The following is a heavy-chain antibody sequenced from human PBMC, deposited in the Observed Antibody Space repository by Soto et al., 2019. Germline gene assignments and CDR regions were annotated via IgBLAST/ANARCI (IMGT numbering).Heavy chain of an antibody. D-gene: IGHD3-16*01. Sequence: QVQLVQSGAEVRKPGASVKVSCKASGYTFTTYGISWVRQAPGQGLEWMGWISGYNGHTKYAQKFQGRVTMTTDTSTSTVYMDLRSLRSDDTAVYYCAREGEMPYYYYGLDGWGQGTTVTVS. CDR1: GYTFTTYG. CDR3: AREGEMPYYYYGLDG. V-gene: IGHV1-18*01. J-gene: IGHJ6*02. CDR2: ISGYNGHT.